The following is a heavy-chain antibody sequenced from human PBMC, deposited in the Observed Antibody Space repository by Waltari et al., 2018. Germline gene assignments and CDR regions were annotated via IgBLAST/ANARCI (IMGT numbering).Heavy chain of an antibody. D-gene: IGHD3-22*01. CDR2: LYSCGYS. CDR3: ARGGGYYDNSGFYFFDY. CDR1: GSVVRDNY. Sequence: EVQLVESGGGLIQPGGSLRLACAASGSVVRDNYMTRVREAPGRGLGWVSVLYSCGYSFYRDSVKGRFTISSDTSKNTVYLQMNNLGAEDTAVYFCARGGGYYDNSGFYFFDYWGQGTLVTVSS. V-gene: IGHV3-53*01. J-gene: IGHJ4*02.